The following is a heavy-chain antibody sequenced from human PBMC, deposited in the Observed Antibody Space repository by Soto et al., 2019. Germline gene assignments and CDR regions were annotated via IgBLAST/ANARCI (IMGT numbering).Heavy chain of an antibody. J-gene: IGHJ6*03. CDR3: ARRGRTLPHYSYYMDV. CDR1: GFTFSNYV. Sequence: EVQLLEYGGGLVQPGGSLRLSCAASGFTFSNYVMSWVRQAPGKGLVWVSSISNSGSNRYYAESVKGRVTISRDNSNNTLYLQMNSLRAEDTALYYCARRGRTLPHYSYYMDVWGKGTTVTVSS. CDR2: ISNSGSNR. V-gene: IGHV3-23*01.